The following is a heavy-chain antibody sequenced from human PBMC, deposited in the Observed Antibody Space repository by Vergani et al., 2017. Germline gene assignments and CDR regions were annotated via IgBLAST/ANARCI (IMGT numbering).Heavy chain of an antibody. J-gene: IGHJ4*02. V-gene: IGHV4-59*01. D-gene: IGHD3-9*01. CDR1: GGSISSYY. CDR2: IYYSGST. CDR3: ARFGKRYFDWLLDY. Sequence: QVQLQESGPGLVKPSETLSLTCTVSGGSISSYYWSWIRQPPGKGLEWIGYIYYSGSTNYNPSLKSLVTIAVDTSKNQFSLKLSSVTAADTAVYYCARFGKRYFDWLLDYWGQGTLVTVSS.